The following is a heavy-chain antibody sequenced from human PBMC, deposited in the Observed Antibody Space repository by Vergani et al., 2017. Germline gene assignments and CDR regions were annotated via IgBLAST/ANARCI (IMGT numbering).Heavy chain of an antibody. V-gene: IGHV4-34*02. CDR2: INHSGST. Sequence: QVQLQQWGAGLLKPSETLSLTCAVYGGSFSGSYWSWIRQPPGKGLEWIGEINHSGSTNYNPSLKSRVTISVDTSKNQFSLRLSSVTAADTAMYYCAVRPRVNLVGGEIVTKRTFDYWSQGSLVTGAS. J-gene: IGHJ4*02. CDR1: GGSFSGSY. D-gene: IGHD3-10*01. CDR3: AVRPRVNLVGGEIVTKRTFDY.